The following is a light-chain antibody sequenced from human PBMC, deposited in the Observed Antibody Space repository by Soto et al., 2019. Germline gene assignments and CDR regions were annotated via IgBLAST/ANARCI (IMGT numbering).Light chain of an antibody. CDR2: AAS. V-gene: IGKV1-9*01. J-gene: IGKJ3*01. Sequence: DIQLTESPSFLSASVGDRVTITCRASQGISNYLAWYQQKPGKAPQLLIYAASILQSGVPSRFSGSESGTEFTLTISSLQPEDFATYCCQQLNSSPFTFGPGTKVDIK. CDR3: QQLNSSPFT. CDR1: QGISNY.